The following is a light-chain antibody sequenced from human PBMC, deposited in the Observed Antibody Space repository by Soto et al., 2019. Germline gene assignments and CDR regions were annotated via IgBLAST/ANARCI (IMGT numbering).Light chain of an antibody. CDR2: GNS. CDR1: SSNIGFNA. J-gene: IGLJ2*01. V-gene: IGLV1-44*01. CDR3: ATWDGSLPGEV. Sequence: QSVLTQPPSASGTPGQRVTLSCSGSSSNIGFNAVNWYQQLPGTAPKLVMHGNSQRPSGVPDRFSGSKSGTSASLAISGLRTDDEAQYYCATWDGSLPGEVFGGGTKLTVL.